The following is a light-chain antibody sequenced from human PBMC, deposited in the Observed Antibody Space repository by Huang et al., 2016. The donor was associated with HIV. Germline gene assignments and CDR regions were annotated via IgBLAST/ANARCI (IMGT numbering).Light chain of an antibody. CDR3: QKYNSAPQT. Sequence: DIQMTQSPSSLSASVGDRVTIACRASQGISNYLAGYQQKPGKFPKLLIYDASTLPSGVSSRFSGSGSGTDFTLTISSLQPEDVATYYCQKYNSAPQTFGQGTKVEIK. V-gene: IGKV1-27*01. CDR2: DAS. J-gene: IGKJ1*01. CDR1: QGISNY.